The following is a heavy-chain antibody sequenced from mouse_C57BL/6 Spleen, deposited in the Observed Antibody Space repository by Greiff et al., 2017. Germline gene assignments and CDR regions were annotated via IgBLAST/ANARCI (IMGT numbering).Heavy chain of an antibody. CDR3: AVYYGYVPFAY. J-gene: IGHJ3*01. CDR2: IYPGDGDT. D-gene: IGHD2-2*01. V-gene: IGHV1-82*01. CDR1: GYAFSSSW. Sequence: VQLQQSGPELVKPGASVKISCKASGYAFSSSWMNWVKQRPGKGLEWIGRIYPGDGDTNYNGKFKGKATLTADKSSSTAYMQLSSLTSEDSAVYFCAVYYGYVPFAYWGQGTLVTVSA.